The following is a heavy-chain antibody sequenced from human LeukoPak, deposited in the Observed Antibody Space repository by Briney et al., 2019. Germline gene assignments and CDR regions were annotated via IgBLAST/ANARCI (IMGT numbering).Heavy chain of an antibody. CDR3: ARVGDRSGNGYSH. V-gene: IGHV3-64*01. Sequence: GGSLRLSCAASGFTIRRSYMHWVRQAPGKGLEFVSAISRSGGNTYYANSVKGRFTISRDTSKNTLYLQVGSLRVEDMAVYYCARVGDRSGNGYSHWGQGTLVTVSS. CDR1: GFTIRRSY. CDR2: ISRSGGNT. D-gene: IGHD2-2*03. J-gene: IGHJ4*02.